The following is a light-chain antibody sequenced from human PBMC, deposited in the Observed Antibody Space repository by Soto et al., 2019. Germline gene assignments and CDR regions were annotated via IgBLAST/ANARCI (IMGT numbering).Light chain of an antibody. CDR3: QSYDSSLSAWV. Sequence: QSVLTQPPSVSGAPGQRGTISCTGSSSNIGAGYDVHWYQQLPGTAPKLLIYGDNNRPSGVPDRFSGSKSGTSASLAITGLQADDEADYYCQSYDSSLSAWVFGGGTKLTVL. CDR2: GDN. V-gene: IGLV1-40*01. J-gene: IGLJ3*02. CDR1: SSNIGAGYD.